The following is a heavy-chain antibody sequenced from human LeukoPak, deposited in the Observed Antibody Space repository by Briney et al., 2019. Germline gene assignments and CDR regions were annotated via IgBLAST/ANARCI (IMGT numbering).Heavy chain of an antibody. CDR1: GGSISSSNW. CDR3: ARDYSAAGSPLDY. Sequence: SETLSLTCAVSGGSISSSNWWSLVRQPPGKGLEWIGEIYHSGSTNYNPSLKSRVTISVDKSKNQFSLKLSSVTAADTAVYYCARDYSAAGSPLDYWGQGTLVTVSS. V-gene: IGHV4-4*02. CDR2: IYHSGST. D-gene: IGHD2-2*01. J-gene: IGHJ4*02.